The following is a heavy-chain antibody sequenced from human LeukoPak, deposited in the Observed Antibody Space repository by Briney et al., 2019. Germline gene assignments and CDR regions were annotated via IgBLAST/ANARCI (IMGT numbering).Heavy chain of an antibody. J-gene: IGHJ4*02. CDR1: GFTFSSYA. Sequence: GGSLRLSCTPSGFTFSSYAMSWVRQAPGKGLEWVSAISGSGGSTYYADSVKGRFTISRDNSKNTLYLQMNSLRAEDTAVYYCAKLMIYSSGWYFDYWGQGTLVTVSS. CDR3: AKLMIYSSGWYFDY. D-gene: IGHD6-19*01. V-gene: IGHV3-23*01. CDR2: ISGSGGST.